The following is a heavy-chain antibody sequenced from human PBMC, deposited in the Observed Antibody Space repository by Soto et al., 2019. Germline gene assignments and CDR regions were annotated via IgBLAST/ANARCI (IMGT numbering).Heavy chain of an antibody. J-gene: IGHJ3*02. CDR1: GYTFTIYD. D-gene: IGHD3-22*01. Sequence: QVQLVQSGAEVKKPGASVKVSCKASGYTFTIYDINWVRQATGQGLEGMGWMNPNSGNTGYAQKFQGRVTMTRNTSISTAYMELSSLRSEDTAVSYCARGDDDSSRYYYYDAFDIWGQGTMVTVSS. CDR2: MNPNSGNT. CDR3: ARGDDDSSRYYYYDAFDI. V-gene: IGHV1-8*01.